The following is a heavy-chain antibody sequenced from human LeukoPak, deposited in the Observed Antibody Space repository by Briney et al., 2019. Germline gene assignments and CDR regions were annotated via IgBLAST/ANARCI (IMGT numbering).Heavy chain of an antibody. V-gene: IGHV3-20*04. D-gene: IGHD1-14*01. CDR3: VSVMAITAAWDAAFDV. J-gene: IGHJ3*01. CDR2: INWNGAST. Sequence: GGSLRLSCAASGFTFDDSGMSWVRQAPGKGLEWVSGINWNGASTGYADSVKGRFTISRDNAKNSLYLQVNSLRGEDTAVYYSVSVMAITAAWDAAFDVWGQGTMVTVSS. CDR1: GFTFDDSG.